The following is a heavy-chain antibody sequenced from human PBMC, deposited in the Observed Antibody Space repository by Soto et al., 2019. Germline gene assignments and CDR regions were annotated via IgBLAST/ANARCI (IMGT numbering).Heavy chain of an antibody. J-gene: IGHJ3*02. CDR1: GFTFSDYY. Sequence: PGGSLRLSCAASGFTFSDYYMSWIRQAPGKGLEWVSYISSSGSTIYYADSVKGRFTISRDNAKNSLYLQMNSLRAEDTAVYYCARVDYDILTGRPAGAFDIWGQGTMVTVSS. D-gene: IGHD3-9*01. CDR3: ARVDYDILTGRPAGAFDI. V-gene: IGHV3-11*01. CDR2: ISSSGSTI.